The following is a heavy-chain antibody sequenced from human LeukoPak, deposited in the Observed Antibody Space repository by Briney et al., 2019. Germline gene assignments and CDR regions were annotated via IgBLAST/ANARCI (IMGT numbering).Heavy chain of an antibody. D-gene: IGHD2-2*01. CDR2: ISAYNGNT. J-gene: IGHJ5*02. CDR3: ARVSYGEYQLLSPWFDP. V-gene: IGHV1-18*01. CDR1: GYTFTSYG. Sequence: ASVKVSCKASGYTFTSYGISWVRQAPGQGLEWMGWISAYNGNTNYAQKLQGRVTMTTDTSTSTAYMELRSLRSDDTAVYYCARVSYGEYQLLSPWFDPWGQGTLVTVSS.